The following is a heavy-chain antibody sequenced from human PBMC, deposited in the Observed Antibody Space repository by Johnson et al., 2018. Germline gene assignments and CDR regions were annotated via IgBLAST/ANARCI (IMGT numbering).Heavy chain of an antibody. D-gene: IGHD3-22*01. CDR1: GFTFSSYW. Sequence: VQLVESGGGLVQPGGSLRLSCAASGFTFSSYWMHWVRQAPGKGLVWVSRINSDGSSTRYADSVKGRFTIPRDNAKNTLYLQMNSLRAEDTAVYYCARTPRFDYYDSSGYQYFQHWGQGTLVTVSS. CDR3: ARTPRFDYYDSSGYQYFQH. CDR2: INSDGSST. J-gene: IGHJ1*01. V-gene: IGHV3-74*02.